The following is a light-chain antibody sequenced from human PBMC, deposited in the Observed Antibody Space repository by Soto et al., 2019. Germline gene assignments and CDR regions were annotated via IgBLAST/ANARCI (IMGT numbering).Light chain of an antibody. Sequence: QSVLTQPPSASGSPGQSVTISCTGTSSDVGGYNYVSWYQQHPGKAPKLIIYEVTKRPSGVPDRFSGYTSGNTASLTVSGLQAEDEAEYYCSSYAGSNNVLFGGGTKLTVL. J-gene: IGLJ3*02. CDR2: EVT. V-gene: IGLV2-8*01. CDR3: SSYAGSNNVL. CDR1: SSDVGGYNY.